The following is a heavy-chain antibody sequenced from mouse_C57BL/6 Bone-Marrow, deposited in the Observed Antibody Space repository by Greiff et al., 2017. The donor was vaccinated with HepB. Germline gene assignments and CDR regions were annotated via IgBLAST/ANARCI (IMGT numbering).Heavy chain of an antibody. Sequence: VQLKESGAELVRPGASVKLSCTASGFNIKDDYMHWVKQRPEQGLEWIGWIDPENGDTEYASKFQGKATVTADTSSNTAYLQLSSLTSEDTAVYYCTTFITMVDGWYFDVWGTGTTVTVSS. CDR1: GFNIKDDY. J-gene: IGHJ1*03. CDR2: IDPENGDT. V-gene: IGHV14-4*01. CDR3: TTFITMVDGWYFDV. D-gene: IGHD1-1*02.